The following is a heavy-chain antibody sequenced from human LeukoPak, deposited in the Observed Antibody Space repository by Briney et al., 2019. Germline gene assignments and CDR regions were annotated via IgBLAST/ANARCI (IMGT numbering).Heavy chain of an antibody. CDR3: ARVHRYYSGSYGSAFDI. CDR2: INPNSGGT. V-gene: IGHV1-2*02. J-gene: IGHJ3*02. Sequence: GASVKVSCKASGYTFTGYYMHWVRQAPGQGLEWMGWINPNSGGTNYAQKFQGRVTMTRDTSISTAYMELSRLRSDDTAVYYCARVHRYYSGSYGSAFDIWGQGTMVTVSS. CDR1: GYTFTGYY. D-gene: IGHD1-26*01.